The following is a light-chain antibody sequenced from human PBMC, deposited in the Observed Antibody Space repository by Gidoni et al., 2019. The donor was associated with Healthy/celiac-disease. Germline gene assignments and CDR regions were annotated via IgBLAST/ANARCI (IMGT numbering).Light chain of an antibody. CDR1: QSGSSN. J-gene: IGKJ1*01. Sequence: DIVMMPSPATLSVSPGERATLTCRASQSGSSNLAWYQQKPGQAPRLLIYGAATRATGIPARFSGSGYGTEFTLTISSLQSEDFAVYYCQQYNNWPPGRTVGQGTKVEIK. CDR3: QQYNNWPPGRT. V-gene: IGKV3-15*01. CDR2: GAA.